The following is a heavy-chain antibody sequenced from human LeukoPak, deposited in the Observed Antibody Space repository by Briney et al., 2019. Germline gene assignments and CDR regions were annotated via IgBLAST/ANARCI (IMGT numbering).Heavy chain of an antibody. V-gene: IGHV3-23*01. Sequence: PGRSLRLSCAASGLSFSSYAMSWVRQAPGLGWVSAISGSGGSTYYANSVKGRFTIPRDNSKNTLYLQMYSLRAEDTAVYYCAKDRGSTPNWTFDYWGQGTLVTVSS. CDR2: ISGSGGST. CDR3: AKDRGSTPNWTFDY. J-gene: IGHJ4*02. CDR1: GLSFSSYA. D-gene: IGHD2-15*01.